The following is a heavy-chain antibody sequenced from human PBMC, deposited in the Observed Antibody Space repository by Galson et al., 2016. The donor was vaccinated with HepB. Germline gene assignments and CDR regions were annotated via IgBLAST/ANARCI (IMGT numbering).Heavy chain of an antibody. D-gene: IGHD1-26*01. CDR2: FDPEDGET. V-gene: IGHV1-24*01. CDR1: TYTLAEVS. Sequence: SVKVSCKVSTYTLAEVSMHWVRQAPGKGLEWMGTFDPEDGETRYAQGFQGRVTMTEDTSADTAYMELSSLNSEDTAVYYCATGSLTISGSFYYFDHWGQGTLVTVSS. CDR3: ATGSLTISGSFYYFDH. J-gene: IGHJ4*02.